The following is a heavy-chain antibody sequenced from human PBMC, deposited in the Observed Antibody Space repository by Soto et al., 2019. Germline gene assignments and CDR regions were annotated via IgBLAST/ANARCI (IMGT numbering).Heavy chain of an antibody. CDR3: AGGIAALDAFDI. J-gene: IGHJ3*02. Sequence: ASVKVSCKASGYTFTSYDINWVRQATGQGLEWMGWMNPNSGNTGYAQKFQGRVTMTRNTSISTAYMELSSLRSEDTAVYYCAGGIAALDAFDIWGQGTMVTVSS. V-gene: IGHV1-8*01. CDR1: GYTFTSYD. D-gene: IGHD6-25*01. CDR2: MNPNSGNT.